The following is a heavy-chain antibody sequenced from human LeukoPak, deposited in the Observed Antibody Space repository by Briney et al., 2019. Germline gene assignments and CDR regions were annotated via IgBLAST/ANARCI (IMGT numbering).Heavy chain of an antibody. J-gene: IGHJ4*02. CDR3: TKELSGSQDY. CDR1: GASISSSTYY. Sequence: SETLSLTCSVSGASISSSTYYWGWIRQPLPPVRGLEWIGSIYYTGSAYYNPSLKSRVTISVDTSKNQFSLKLYSVTAADTAVYYCTKELSGSQDYWGQGTLVTVSS. V-gene: IGHV4-39*07. D-gene: IGHD3-22*01. CDR2: IYYTGSA.